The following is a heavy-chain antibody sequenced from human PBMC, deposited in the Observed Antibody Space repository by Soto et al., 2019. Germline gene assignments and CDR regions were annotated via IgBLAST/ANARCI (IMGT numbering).Heavy chain of an antibody. D-gene: IGHD6-19*01. J-gene: IGHJ6*02. Sequence: GGSLRLSCAASGFTFSSYAMSWVRQAPGKGLEWVSAISGSGGSTYYADSVKGRFTISRDNSKNTLYLQMNSLRAEDTAVYYCAKEQWLVLYYYYYGTDVWGQGTTVTVSS. V-gene: IGHV3-23*01. CDR2: ISGSGGST. CDR3: AKEQWLVLYYYYYGTDV. CDR1: GFTFSSYA.